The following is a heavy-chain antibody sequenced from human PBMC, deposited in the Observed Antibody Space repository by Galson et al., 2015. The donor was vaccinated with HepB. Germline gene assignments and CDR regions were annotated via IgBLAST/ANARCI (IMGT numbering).Heavy chain of an antibody. CDR1: GFTFSSYG. CDR3: ARSESSGPGVDY. J-gene: IGHJ4*02. D-gene: IGHD6-19*01. Sequence: SLRLSCAASGFTFSSYGMHWVRQAPGKGLEWVAVISYDGSNKYYADSVKGRFTISRDNSKNTLYLQMNSLRAEDTAVYYCARSESSGPGVDYWGQGTLVTVSS. CDR2: ISYDGSNK. V-gene: IGHV3-30*03.